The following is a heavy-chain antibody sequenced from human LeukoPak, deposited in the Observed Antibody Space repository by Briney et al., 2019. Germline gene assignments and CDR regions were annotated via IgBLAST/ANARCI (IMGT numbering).Heavy chain of an antibody. Sequence: GGSLRLSCAASGFTFSSYAMSWVRQAPGKGLEWVSAISGSGGSTYYADSVKGRFTISRDNSKNTLYLQMNSLRAEDTAVYYCAKVPYYYDSSGYHMSDYWGQGTLVTVSS. D-gene: IGHD3-22*01. CDR1: GFTFSSYA. CDR2: ISGSGGST. CDR3: AKVPYYYDSSGYHMSDY. V-gene: IGHV3-23*01. J-gene: IGHJ4*02.